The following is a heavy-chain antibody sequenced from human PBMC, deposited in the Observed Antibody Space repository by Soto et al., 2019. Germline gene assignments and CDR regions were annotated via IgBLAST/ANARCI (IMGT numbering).Heavy chain of an antibody. CDR2: IIPIFGTA. J-gene: IGHJ4*02. V-gene: IGHV1-69*01. Sequence: QVQLVQSGAEVKTPGSSVKVSCKASGGTFSSYSINGVRQSPGQGLEWMGEIIPIFGTANYAQKFQGRVTITADESTRTAYMELSSLRSEDTAVYYCATDGGRHAGGIDYWGQGTLVTVSS. D-gene: IGHD1-26*01. CDR3: ATDGGRHAGGIDY. CDR1: GGTFSSYS.